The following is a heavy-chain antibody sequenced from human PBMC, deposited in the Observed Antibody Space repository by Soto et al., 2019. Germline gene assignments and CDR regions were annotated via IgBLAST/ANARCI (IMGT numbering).Heavy chain of an antibody. D-gene: IGHD3-16*01. Sequence: GXSVKVSCKASVYTFTSYYIHWVRQAPGQGLEWMGVITPSGDSTTYAHNFQGRVTLATDTSTSTVYMELSSLRSEDTAIYYCARPRTGGGSSLWWYFDLWGRGNLVTVSS. V-gene: IGHV1-46*01. CDR3: ARPRTGGGSSLWWYFDL. CDR1: VYTFTSYY. J-gene: IGHJ2*01. CDR2: ITPSGDST.